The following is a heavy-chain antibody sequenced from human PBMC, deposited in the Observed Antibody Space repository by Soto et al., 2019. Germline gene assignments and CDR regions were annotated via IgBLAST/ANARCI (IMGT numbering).Heavy chain of an antibody. CDR3: ARGPQLWLPPSDY. CDR2: INPDTGDT. Sequence: VKVSCKTSGCTFTGYYIHWVRQAPGQGLEWMGWINPDTGDTKYAQRFQGRVALTSDTSINTAYMDLSRLRPDDTAVFYCARGPQLWLPPSDYWGQGTLVTV. D-gene: IGHD5-18*01. J-gene: IGHJ4*02. V-gene: IGHV1-2*02. CDR1: GCTFTGYY.